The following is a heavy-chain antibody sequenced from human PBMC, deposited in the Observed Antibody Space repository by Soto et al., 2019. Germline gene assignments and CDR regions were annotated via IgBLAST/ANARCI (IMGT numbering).Heavy chain of an antibody. CDR2: IIRIFGTA. J-gene: IGHJ2*01. CDR3: ARISATVTTTRGGWYFDL. CDR1: GGTFSSYA. V-gene: IGHV1-69*01. Sequence: QVQLVQSGAEVKKPGSSVKVSCKASGGTFSSYAISWVRQAPGQGLEWMGGIIRIFGTANYAQKFQGRGTSTADESTRTADTELSSLRSEDTAVYYCARISATVTTTRGGWYFDLGGRGTLVTVSS. D-gene: IGHD4-17*01.